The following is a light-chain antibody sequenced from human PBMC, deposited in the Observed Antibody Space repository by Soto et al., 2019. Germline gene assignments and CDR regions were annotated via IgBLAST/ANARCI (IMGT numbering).Light chain of an antibody. J-gene: IGKJ1*01. Sequence: DIPMTQSPSTLSASVGDRVTITCRASQSISSWLAWYQQKPGKAPKLLIYDASSLESGVPSRFSGSGSGTEFTLTISSLQTDDFATYYCQQYNSYSPTFGQGTKVHIK. CDR3: QQYNSYSPT. V-gene: IGKV1-5*01. CDR1: QSISSW. CDR2: DAS.